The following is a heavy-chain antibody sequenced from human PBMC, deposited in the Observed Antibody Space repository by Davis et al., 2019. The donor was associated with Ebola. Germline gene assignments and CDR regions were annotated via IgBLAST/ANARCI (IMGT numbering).Heavy chain of an antibody. CDR3: ARVAPESIMITFGGAPRWFDP. CDR1: GYTFTSYA. D-gene: IGHD3-16*01. Sequence: ASVKVSCKASGYTFTSYAMHWVRQAPGQRLEWMGWINAGNGNTKYSQKFQGRVTITRDTSASTAYMELSSLRSEDTAVYYCARVAPESIMITFGGAPRWFDPWGQGTLVTVSS. V-gene: IGHV1-3*01. J-gene: IGHJ5*02. CDR2: INAGNGNT.